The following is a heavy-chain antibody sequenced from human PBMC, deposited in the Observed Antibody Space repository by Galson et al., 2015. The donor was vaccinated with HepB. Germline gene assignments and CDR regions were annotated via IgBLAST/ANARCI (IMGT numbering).Heavy chain of an antibody. CDR3: VKDMGPGTDYYYYMDV. CDR1: GFTFDDYA. J-gene: IGHJ6*03. D-gene: IGHD1-1*01. CDR2: ISWNSGSI. V-gene: IGHV3-9*01. Sequence: SLRLSCAASGFTFDDYAMHWVRQAPGKGLEWVSGISWNSGSIGYADSVKGRFTISRANAKNSLYLQMNSLRAEDTALYYCVKDMGPGTDYYYYMDVWGNGTTVTVSS.